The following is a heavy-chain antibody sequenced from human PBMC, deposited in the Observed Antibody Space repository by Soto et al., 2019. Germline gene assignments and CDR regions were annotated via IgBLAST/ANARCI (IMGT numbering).Heavy chain of an antibody. D-gene: IGHD5-18*01. CDR2: IWYDGSNK. CDR1: GFTFSSYG. V-gene: IGHV3-33*01. CDR3: ARDLQTAVADY. Sequence: GGSLRLSCAASGFTFSSYGMHWVRQAPGKGLEWVAVIWYDGSNKYYADSVKGRFTISRDNSKNTLYLQMNSLRAEDTAVYYCARDLQTAVADYWGQGTLVTVSS. J-gene: IGHJ4*02.